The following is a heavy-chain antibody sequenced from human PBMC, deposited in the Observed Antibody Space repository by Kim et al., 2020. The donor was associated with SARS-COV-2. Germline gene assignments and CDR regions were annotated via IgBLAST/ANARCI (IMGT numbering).Heavy chain of an antibody. Sequence: GGSLRLSCAASGFTFSSYSMHWVRQAPGKGLEWVAVITDDPSSNYHADSVEKRCTISSSNSNNTLYLPQNSSRADETAVYYCAETRVLPWLVYY. V-gene: IGHV3-30*03. J-gene: IGHJ6*01. D-gene: IGHD2-2*01. CDR2: ITDDPSSN. CDR3: AETRVLPWLVYY. CDR1: GFTFSSYS.